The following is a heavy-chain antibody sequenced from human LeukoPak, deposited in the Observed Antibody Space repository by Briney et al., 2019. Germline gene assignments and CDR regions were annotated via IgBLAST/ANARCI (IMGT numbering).Heavy chain of an antibody. Sequence: GGSLRLSCAASGFTFSSYAISWVRQAPGKGLEWVSAISGSVGSTYYADSVKGRFTISRDNSKNRLYLQMNSLRAEDTAVYQCAKTLAYCGGDCYAAFDIWGQGTMVTVSS. J-gene: IGHJ3*02. D-gene: IGHD2-21*02. CDR1: GFTFSSYA. CDR2: ISGSVGST. CDR3: AKTLAYCGGDCYAAFDI. V-gene: IGHV3-23*01.